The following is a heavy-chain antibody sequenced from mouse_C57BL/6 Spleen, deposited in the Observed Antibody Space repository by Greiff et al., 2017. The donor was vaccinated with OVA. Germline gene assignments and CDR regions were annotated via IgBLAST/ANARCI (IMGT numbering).Heavy chain of an antibody. Sequence: QVQLQQSGAELVKPGASVKISCKASGYAFSSYWMNWVKQRPGKGLEWIGQIYPGDGDTNYNGKFKGKATLTADKSSSTAYMQLSSLTSEDSAVYFCARFGSNWDMDYWGQGTSVTVSS. CDR2: IYPGDGDT. CDR3: ARFGSNWDMDY. V-gene: IGHV1-80*01. J-gene: IGHJ4*01. D-gene: IGHD4-1*01. CDR1: GYAFSSYW.